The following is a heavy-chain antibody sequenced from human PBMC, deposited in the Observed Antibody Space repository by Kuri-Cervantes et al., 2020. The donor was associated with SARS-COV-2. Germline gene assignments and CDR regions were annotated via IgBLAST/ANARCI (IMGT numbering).Heavy chain of an antibody. Sequence: GESLKISCAASGFTFDDYTMHWVRQAPGKGLGWVSLISWDGGSTYYADSVKGRVTISRDNSKNSLYLQMNSLRTEDTALYYCANLGHCSGGSCYSDYYYYGMVVWGQGTMVTVSS. V-gene: IGHV3-43*01. J-gene: IGHJ6*01. D-gene: IGHD2-15*01. CDR1: GFTFDDYT. CDR3: ANLGHCSGGSCYSDYYYYGMVV. CDR2: ISWDGGST.